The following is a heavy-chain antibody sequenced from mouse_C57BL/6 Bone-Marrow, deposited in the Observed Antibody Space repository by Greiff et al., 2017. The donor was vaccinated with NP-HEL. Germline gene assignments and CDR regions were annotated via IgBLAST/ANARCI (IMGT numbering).Heavy chain of an antibody. CDR3: ARRFNWYFDV. Sequence: EVQLVESGGGLVQPGGSLKLSCAASGFTFSDYYMYWVRQTPEKRLEWVAYISNGGGSTYYPDTVKGRFTISRDNAKNTLYLQMSRLKSEDTAMYYCARRFNWYFDVWGTGTTVTVSS. V-gene: IGHV5-12*01. CDR2: ISNGGGST. J-gene: IGHJ1*03. CDR1: GFTFSDYY.